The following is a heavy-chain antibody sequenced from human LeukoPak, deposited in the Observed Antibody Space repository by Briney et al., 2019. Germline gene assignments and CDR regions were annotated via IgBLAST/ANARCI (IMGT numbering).Heavy chain of an antibody. Sequence: SETLSLTCAVYGGSFSGYYWSWIRQPPGKGLEWIGRICTSGSTNYNPSLKSRVTMSVDTSKNQFSLKLSSVTAADTAVYYCARTPPAISNYYFDYWGQGTLVTVSS. CDR3: ARTPPAISNYYFDY. CDR2: ICTSGST. V-gene: IGHV4-59*10. J-gene: IGHJ4*02. CDR1: GGSFSGYY.